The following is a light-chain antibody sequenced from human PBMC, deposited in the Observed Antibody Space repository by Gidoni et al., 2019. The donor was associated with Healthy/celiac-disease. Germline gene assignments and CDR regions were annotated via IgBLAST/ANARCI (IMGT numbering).Light chain of an antibody. Sequence: SYVLTQPPSVSVAPGQTARITCGGNNIGSKSVHWYQQKPGQAPVLVVYDDSDRPLGIPERFSGSNSGNTATLTISRVEAGDEADYYCQVWDSSSDHPVVFGGGTKLTVL. J-gene: IGLJ2*01. V-gene: IGLV3-21*02. CDR2: DDS. CDR1: NIGSKS. CDR3: QVWDSSSDHPVV.